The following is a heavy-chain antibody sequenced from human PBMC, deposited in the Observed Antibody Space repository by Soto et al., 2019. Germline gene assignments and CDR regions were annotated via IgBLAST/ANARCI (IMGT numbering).Heavy chain of an antibody. CDR3: ARGFRDPGLLFDY. CDR2: IYYSGST. CDR1: GGSISSGDYY. D-gene: IGHD3-9*01. V-gene: IGHV4-30-4*01. Sequence: ASETLSLTCTVSGGSISSGDYYWSWIRQPPGKGLEWIGYIYYSGSTYYNPSLKSRVTISVDTSKNQFSLKLSSVTAADTAVYYCARGFRDPGLLFDYWGQGTLVTVSS. J-gene: IGHJ4*02.